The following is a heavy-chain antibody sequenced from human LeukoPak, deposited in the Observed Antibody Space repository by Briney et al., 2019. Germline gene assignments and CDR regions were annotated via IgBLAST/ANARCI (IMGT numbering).Heavy chain of an antibody. CDR3: ARERSYYDILTGYIDY. CDR2: ISSSGSTI. J-gene: IGHJ4*02. D-gene: IGHD3-9*01. V-gene: IGHV3-48*03. CDR1: GFTFSSYE. Sequence: GGSLRLSCAASGFTFSSYEMNWVRQAPGKGLEWVSYISSSGSTIYYADSVKGRFTISRDNAKNSLYLQMNSLRAEDTAVYYCARERSYYDILTGYIDYWGQGTLATVSS.